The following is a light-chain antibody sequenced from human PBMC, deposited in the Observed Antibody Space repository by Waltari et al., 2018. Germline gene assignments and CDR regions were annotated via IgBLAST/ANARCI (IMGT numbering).Light chain of an antibody. J-gene: IGLJ2*01. CDR2: DVS. Sequence: YQQHPAKVPKLLIYDVSNLPSWVSNRFSGSKSGNTASLTISGLQAEDEADYYCSSYTSISTPLVFGGGTKLTVL. V-gene: IGLV2-14*03. CDR3: SSYTSISTPLV.